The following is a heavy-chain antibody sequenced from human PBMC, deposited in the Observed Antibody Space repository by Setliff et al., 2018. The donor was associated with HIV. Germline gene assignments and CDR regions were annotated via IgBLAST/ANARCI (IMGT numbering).Heavy chain of an antibody. CDR1: GGSINSRDYS. Sequence: SETLSLTCTVSGGSINSRDYSWGWIRQPPGKGLEWIVSLPHSGVTYYNPSLRSRVTTSVDTSKNEFSLKLLSVTAADTAVYYCARMESTRPPRGLDYWGQGTLVTVSS. CDR3: ARMESTRPPRGLDY. J-gene: IGHJ4*02. CDR2: LPHSGVT. V-gene: IGHV4-39*01. D-gene: IGHD6-6*01.